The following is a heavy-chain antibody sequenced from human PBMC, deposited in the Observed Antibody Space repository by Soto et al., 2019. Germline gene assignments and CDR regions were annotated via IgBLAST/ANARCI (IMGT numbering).Heavy chain of an antibody. CDR2: INHSGST. V-gene: IGHV4-34*01. D-gene: IGHD2-2*02. CDR1: GGSFSGYY. CDR3: ARAGVGVVVPAAIRGNYYYYYMDV. Sequence: PSGTLAISCAVCGGSFSGYYWSGIRQPPGKGLEWIGEINHSGSTNYNPSLKSRVTISVDTSKNQFSLKLSSVTAADTAVYYCARAGVGVVVPAAIRGNYYYYYMDVWGKGTTVTVSS. J-gene: IGHJ6*03.